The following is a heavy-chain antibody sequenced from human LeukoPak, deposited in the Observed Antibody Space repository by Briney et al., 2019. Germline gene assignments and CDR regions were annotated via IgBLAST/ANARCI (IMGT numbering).Heavy chain of an antibody. V-gene: IGHV3-30*03. D-gene: IGHD2-2*01. J-gene: IGHJ6*02. CDR3: ARDRCSSTSCYYYYYGMDV. CDR2: ISYDGSNK. Sequence: GGSLRLSCAASGFTFSSYGMHWVRQAPGKGLEWVAVISYDGSNKYYADTVKGRFTISRDKSENTLYLQMNSLRGEDTAVYYCARDRCSSTSCYYYYYGMDVWGQGTTVTVSS. CDR1: GFTFSSYG.